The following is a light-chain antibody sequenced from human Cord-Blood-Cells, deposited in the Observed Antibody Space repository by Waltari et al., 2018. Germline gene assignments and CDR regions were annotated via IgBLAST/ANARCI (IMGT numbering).Light chain of an antibody. CDR2: DVS. V-gene: IGLV2-14*01. CDR1: SSDVGGYNY. CDR3: SSYTSSSTYV. Sequence: SALTQPASVSGSLAQSITISCTGTSSDVGGYNYVSWYQQHPGKAPKLMIYDVSNRPSGVSNRFSGSKSGNTASLTISGLQAEDEADYYCSSYTSSSTYVFGTGTKVTVL. J-gene: IGLJ1*01.